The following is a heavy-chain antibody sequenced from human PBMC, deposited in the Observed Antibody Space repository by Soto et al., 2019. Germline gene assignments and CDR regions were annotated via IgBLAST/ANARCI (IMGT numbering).Heavy chain of an antibody. V-gene: IGHV3-21*01. CDR2: ISGSSSYI. CDR1: GFTFSLYS. Sequence: EVQXXXSXXGLXKPXXXLXLSCAASGFTFSLYSMSWVRQAPGKGLEWVSSISGSSSYIYYADSVKGRXXXXXXXXXXXXXXXXXXXXAXXTAXYXCAXXXXIXDYWGQGTL. J-gene: IGHJ4*02. CDR3: AXXXXIXDY.